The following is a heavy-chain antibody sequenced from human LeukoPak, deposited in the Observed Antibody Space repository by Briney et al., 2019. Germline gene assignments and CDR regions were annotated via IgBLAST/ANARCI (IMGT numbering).Heavy chain of an antibody. CDR2: ISGSSSSI. V-gene: IGHV3-48*01. J-gene: IGHJ4*02. CDR3: ARVDRYSSSFSAFDY. CDR1: GFSFSSYA. Sequence: GGSLRLSCAASGFSFSSYAINWVRQAPGKGLEWVSYISGSSSSIYYADSVKGRFTISRDNAKNSLYLQMNSLRAEDTAVYYCARVDRYSSSFSAFDYWGQGTLVTVSS. D-gene: IGHD6-6*01.